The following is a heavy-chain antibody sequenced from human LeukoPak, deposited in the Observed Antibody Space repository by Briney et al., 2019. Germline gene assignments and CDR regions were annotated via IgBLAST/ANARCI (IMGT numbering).Heavy chain of an antibody. CDR2: IYYSGST. Sequence: SETLSLTCTVSGGSISSSSYCWGWIRQPPGKGLEWIGSIYYSGSTYYNPSLKSRVTISVDTSKNQFSLKLSSVTAADTAVYYCARSVRFDYWGQGTLVTVSS. CDR3: ARSVRFDY. CDR1: GGSISSSSYC. J-gene: IGHJ4*02. D-gene: IGHD1-1*01. V-gene: IGHV4-39*01.